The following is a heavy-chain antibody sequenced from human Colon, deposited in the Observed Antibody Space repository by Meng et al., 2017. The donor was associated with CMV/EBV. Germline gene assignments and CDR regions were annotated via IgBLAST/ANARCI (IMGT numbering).Heavy chain of an antibody. CDR1: GFSLSTTGGA. Sequence: SGFSLSTTGGAVGWIRQPPGKALEWLALINWSDDTRYSPSLKSRLTITKDSSKNQVVLTMTNMDPVDTATYYCAHSARYCTTSRCSTHWGQGTLVTVSS. CDR2: INWSDDT. D-gene: IGHD2-8*01. V-gene: IGHV2-5*01. CDR3: AHSARYCTTSRCSTH. J-gene: IGHJ1*01.